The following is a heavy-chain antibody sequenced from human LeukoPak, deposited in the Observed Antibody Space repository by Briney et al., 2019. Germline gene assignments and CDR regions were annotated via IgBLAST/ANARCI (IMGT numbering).Heavy chain of an antibody. CDR3: ARARRWYRYGYFVY. CDR1: GFTFSSYS. J-gene: IGHJ4*02. CDR2: ISSSSYI. V-gene: IGHV3-21*01. Sequence: GGSLRLSCAASGFTFSSYSMNWVRQAPGKGLEWVSSISSSSYIYYADSVKGRFTISRDNAKNSLYQQMNSLRAEDTAVYYCARARRWYRYGYFVYWGQGALVAVSS. D-gene: IGHD5-18*01.